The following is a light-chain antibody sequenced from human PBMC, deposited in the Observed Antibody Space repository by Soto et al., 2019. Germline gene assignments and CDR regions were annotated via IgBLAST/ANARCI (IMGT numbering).Light chain of an antibody. V-gene: IGLV2-14*01. CDR3: SSYAGIRTVV. CDR2: DVN. J-gene: IGLJ3*02. Sequence: QSVLTQPASVSGSPGQSVTISCTGTSSDIGAYDFVSWYQQHPGKAPKLMIYDVNNRPSGISNRFSGSKSGNTASLTISGLQAGDEADYYCSSYAGIRTVVFGGGTKLTVL. CDR1: SSDIGAYDF.